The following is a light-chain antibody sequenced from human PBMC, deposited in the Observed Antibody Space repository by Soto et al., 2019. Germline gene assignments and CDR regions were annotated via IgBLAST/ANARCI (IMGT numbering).Light chain of an antibody. CDR1: QSVDIY. CDR2: EAS. Sequence: SPATLSVSPGEGVTLSCRASQSVDIYLAWYKQKPGQAPRLVIYEASTRATGVPARFSGGGSGTELSLTISSLQSEDFAIYYCQQYNSWPPTFGQGTRLEIK. J-gene: IGKJ5*01. CDR3: QQYNSWPPT. V-gene: IGKV3-15*01.